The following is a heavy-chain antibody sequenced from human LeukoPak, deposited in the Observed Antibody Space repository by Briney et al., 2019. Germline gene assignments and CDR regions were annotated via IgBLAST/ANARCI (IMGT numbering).Heavy chain of an antibody. V-gene: IGHV1-69*13. D-gene: IGHD5-12*01. Sequence: ASVKVSCKASGGTFSSYAISWVRQAPGQGLEWMGGIIPIFGTANYAQKFQGRVTITADESTSTAYMELRSLRSDDTAVYYCARDSGYSGYDRYFDYWGQGTLVTVSS. CDR2: IIPIFGTA. CDR3: ARDSGYSGYDRYFDY. J-gene: IGHJ4*02. CDR1: GGTFSSYA.